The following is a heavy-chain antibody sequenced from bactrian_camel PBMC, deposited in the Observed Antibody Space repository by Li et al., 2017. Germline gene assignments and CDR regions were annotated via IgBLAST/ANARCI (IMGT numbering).Heavy chain of an antibody. D-gene: IGHD3*01. CDR3: AFASYPCYSGSWSDPDKYNY. V-gene: IGHV3S40*01. Sequence: VQLVESGGGLVQPGDSVRLSCAASGFTFNSYAMSWVRQAPGKGLEWVSTINSGGGSTYYADSVKGRFTISRDNAKNTLYLQMNSLKPEDTAMYYCAFASYPCYSGSWSDPDKYNYWGQGTQVTVS. J-gene: IGHJ4*01. CDR2: INSGGGST. CDR1: GFTFNSYA.